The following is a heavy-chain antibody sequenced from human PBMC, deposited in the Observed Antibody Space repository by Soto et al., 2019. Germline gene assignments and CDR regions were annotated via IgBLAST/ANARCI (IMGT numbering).Heavy chain of an antibody. CDR2: ISSSSTTK. J-gene: IGHJ5*02. Sequence: GGSLRLSCAASGFTFSSYSMNWVRQAPGKGLEWVSYISSSSTTKFYADSVRGRFTISRDNAKNSLYLQMNSLRAEDTAVYYCARDGCSGSNCLNCFDPWGQGTLVTVSS. D-gene: IGHD2-15*01. V-gene: IGHV3-48*01. CDR3: ARDGCSGSNCLNCFDP. CDR1: GFTFSSYS.